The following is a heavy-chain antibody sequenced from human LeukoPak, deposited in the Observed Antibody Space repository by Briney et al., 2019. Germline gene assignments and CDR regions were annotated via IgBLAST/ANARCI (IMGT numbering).Heavy chain of an antibody. CDR3: ARQAYGSGSYSPH. V-gene: IGHV5-51*01. CDR1: GYSFTSFW. CDR2: IYPGDSDT. D-gene: IGHD3-10*01. Sequence: GGSLKISCKGSGYSFTSFWIGWVRQMPGKSLEWMGIIYPGDSDTRYSPSFQGQVTISADKSISTAYLQWSSLKASDTAMYYCARQAYGSGSYSPHWGQGTLVTVSS. J-gene: IGHJ4*02.